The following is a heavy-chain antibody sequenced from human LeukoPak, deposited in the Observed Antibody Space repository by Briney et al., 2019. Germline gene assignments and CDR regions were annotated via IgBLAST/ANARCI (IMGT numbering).Heavy chain of an antibody. D-gene: IGHD5-18*01. CDR1: GGTFSSYA. V-gene: IGHV1-69*06. CDR2: IIPIFGTA. Sequence: SVKVSCKASGGTFSSYAISWVRQAPGQGLEWMGGIIPIFGTANYAQKFQGRVTITADKSTSTAYMELSSLRSEDTAVYYCATSGRLWPGYYFDYWGQGTLVTVSS. CDR3: ATSGRLWPGYYFDY. J-gene: IGHJ4*02.